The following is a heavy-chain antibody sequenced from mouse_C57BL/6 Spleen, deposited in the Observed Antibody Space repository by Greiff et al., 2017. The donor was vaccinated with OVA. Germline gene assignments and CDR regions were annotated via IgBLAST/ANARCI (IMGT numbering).Heavy chain of an antibody. CDR2: IDPSDSYT. J-gene: IGHJ2*01. CDR1: GYTFTSYW. Sequence: QVQLQQPGAELVMPGASVKLSCKASGYTFTSYWMHWVKQRPGQGLEWIGEIDPSDSYTNYNQKFKGKATLTVDKSSSTASMQLSSLTSEDSAVYYCAIYGSSPYYFDYWGQGTTLTVSS. V-gene: IGHV1-69*01. CDR3: AIYGSSPYYFDY. D-gene: IGHD1-1*01.